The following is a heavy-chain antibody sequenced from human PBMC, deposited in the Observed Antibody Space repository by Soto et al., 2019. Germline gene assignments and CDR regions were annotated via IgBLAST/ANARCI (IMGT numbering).Heavy chain of an antibody. V-gene: IGHV3-30-3*01. D-gene: IGHD6-13*01. CDR1: RFTFRSYA. J-gene: IGHJ5*02. Sequence: GGSLRLSCAASRFTFRSYAMHWVRQAPGKGLEWVAAISYDGDNRYYADSVKGRFTVSRDNSKNTLYLQMESLRTADTAVYYCSRDLGSSWSQGWFVPWCHRTLVTVAS. CDR2: ISYDGDNR. CDR3: SRDLGSSWSQGWFVP.